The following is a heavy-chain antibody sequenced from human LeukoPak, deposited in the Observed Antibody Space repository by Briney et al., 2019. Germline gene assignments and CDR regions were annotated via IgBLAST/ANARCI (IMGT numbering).Heavy chain of an antibody. V-gene: IGHV4-39*01. CDR1: GGSISSSNYY. CDR2: IYYSGST. CDR3: ARRDENYDFWSGYRRGDAFDI. Sequence: SETLSLTCTVSGGSISSSNYYWVWIRQPPGKGLEWIGSIYYSGSTYYNPSLKSRVTISVDTSKNQFSLKLSSVTAADTAVYYCARRDENYDFWSGYRRGDAFDIWGQGTMVTVSS. D-gene: IGHD3-3*01. J-gene: IGHJ3*02.